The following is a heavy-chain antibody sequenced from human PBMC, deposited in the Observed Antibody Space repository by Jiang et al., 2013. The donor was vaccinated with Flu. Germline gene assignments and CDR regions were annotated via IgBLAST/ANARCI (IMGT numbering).Heavy chain of an antibody. D-gene: IGHD5-18*01. J-gene: IGHJ4*02. Sequence: EVKKPGSSVKLSCKASEDTFSSYGINWVRQAPGQGLEWMAGIIPIFGTEDYTQKFQGRVSITVDASTNTAYLELNSLRSEDTAVYYCARGVGGYSHGYLLYWGQGTLVTVSS. CDR1: EDTFSSYG. CDR3: ARGVGGYSHGYLLY. CDR2: IIPIFGTE. V-gene: IGHV1-69*01.